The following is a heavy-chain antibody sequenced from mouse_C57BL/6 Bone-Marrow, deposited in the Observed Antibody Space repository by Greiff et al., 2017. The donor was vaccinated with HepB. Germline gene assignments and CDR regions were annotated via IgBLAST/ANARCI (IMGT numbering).Heavy chain of an antibody. CDR3: ALSSSYAMDY. CDR2: IYPRSGNT. CDR1: GYTFTSYG. V-gene: IGHV1-81*01. Sequence: QVQLQQSGAELARPGASVKLSCKASGYTFTSYGISWVKQRTGQGLEWIGEIYPRSGNTYYNEKLKGKATLTADKSSSTAYMELRSLTSEDSAVYFCALSSSYAMDYWGQGTSVTVSS. D-gene: IGHD1-1*01. J-gene: IGHJ4*01.